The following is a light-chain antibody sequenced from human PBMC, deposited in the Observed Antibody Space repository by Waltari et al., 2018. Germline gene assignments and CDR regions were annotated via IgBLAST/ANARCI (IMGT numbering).Light chain of an antibody. V-gene: IGLV1-40*01. CDR1: SPNIWAPHD. CDR2: GDI. J-gene: IGLJ1*01. CDR3: QSYDSDVSGLV. Sequence: QSVLTPPPSVSGAPGQRVTISCTGSSPNIWAPHDVNSYQHVPGVAPKVLIYGDINRPSGFPDRFSASKSGTSASLAITGLQAEDEAYYYCQSYDSDVSGLVFGSGTKVTVL.